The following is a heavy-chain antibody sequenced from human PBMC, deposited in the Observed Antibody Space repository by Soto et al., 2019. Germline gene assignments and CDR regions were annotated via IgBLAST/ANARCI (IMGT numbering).Heavy chain of an antibody. CDR3: ARFFITTTVVHDAFDI. Sequence: SETLSLTCTVSGGSISSGGYYWSWIRQHPGKGLEWIGYIYYSGSTYYNPSLKSRVTISVDTSKNQFSLKLSSVTAADTAVYYCARFFITTTVVHDAFDIWGQGTMVTVSS. D-gene: IGHD4-17*01. CDR1: GGSISSGGYY. J-gene: IGHJ3*02. V-gene: IGHV4-31*03. CDR2: IYYSGST.